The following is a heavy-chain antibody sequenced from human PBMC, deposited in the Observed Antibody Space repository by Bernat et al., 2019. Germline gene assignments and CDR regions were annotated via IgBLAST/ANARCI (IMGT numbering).Heavy chain of an antibody. V-gene: IGHV3-64D*06. Sequence: EVQLVESGGGLVQPGGSLRLSCSASGFTFSSYAMHWVRQAPGKGLEYVSAISSNGGSTYYADSMKGRFTISRDNSKNTLYLQMSSLRAEDTAMYYCVKGIAVAGTSNDYWGQGTLVTVSS. J-gene: IGHJ4*02. CDR3: VKGIAVAGTSNDY. CDR2: ISSNGGST. CDR1: GFTFSSYA. D-gene: IGHD6-19*01.